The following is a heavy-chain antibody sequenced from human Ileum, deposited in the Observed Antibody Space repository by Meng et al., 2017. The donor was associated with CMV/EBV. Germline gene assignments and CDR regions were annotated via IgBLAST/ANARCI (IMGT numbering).Heavy chain of an antibody. CDR2: ISSSGSYI. J-gene: IGHJ5*02. CDR3: ARAESAGGTNNWFDP. CDR1: RFTLSPYS. D-gene: IGHD6-13*01. V-gene: IGHV3-21*01. Sequence: GESLKISCGASRFTLSPYSMNWVRQAPGKGLEWVSSISSSGSYIYYADSVKGRFTISRDNTKNSLFLQMNSLRAEDTAVYYCARAESAGGTNNWFDPRGQGTLVTVSS.